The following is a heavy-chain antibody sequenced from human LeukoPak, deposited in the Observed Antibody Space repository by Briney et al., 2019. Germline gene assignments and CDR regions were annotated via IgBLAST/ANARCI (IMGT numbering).Heavy chain of an antibody. CDR3: ARDGIYSGYFDY. Sequence: GASVKVSCKASGGTFSSYAISWVRQAPGQGLEWMGGIIPIFGTANYAQKFQGRVTITADESTSTTYMELSSLRSEDTAVYYCARDGIYSGYFDYWGQGILVTVSS. V-gene: IGHV1-69*01. CDR1: GGTFSSYA. J-gene: IGHJ4*02. CDR2: IIPIFGTA. D-gene: IGHD5-12*01.